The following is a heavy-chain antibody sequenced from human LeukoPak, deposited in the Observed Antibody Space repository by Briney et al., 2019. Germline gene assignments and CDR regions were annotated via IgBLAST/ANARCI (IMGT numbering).Heavy chain of an antibody. V-gene: IGHV3-33*01. J-gene: IGHJ4*02. D-gene: IGHD2-15*01. CDR1: GFTFSSYG. CDR2: IWYDGSNK. Sequence: GRSLRLSCAASGFTFSSYGMHWVRQAPGKGLEWVAVIWYDGSNKYYADSVKARFTISRDNFKNTLYLQMNSLRAEDTAVYYCARDIGGCYDYWGQGTLVTVSS. CDR3: ARDIGGCYDY.